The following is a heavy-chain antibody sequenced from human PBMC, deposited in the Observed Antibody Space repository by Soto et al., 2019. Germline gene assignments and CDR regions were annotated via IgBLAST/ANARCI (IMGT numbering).Heavy chain of an antibody. J-gene: IGHJ4*02. D-gene: IGHD1-26*01. CDR3: ARATRGSFYFYS. Sequence: QVQLVQSGPEMSKPGASVKVSCNTSGYTFTIYFIHWGRQAPGRGLEWMGWINPNSGDTKYAQNFQGRVTMTRDTSISTAYMALGGLTSDDTAVFFCARATRGSFYFYSWGQGTLVTVSS. CDR2: INPNSGDT. V-gene: IGHV1-2*02. CDR1: GYTFTIYF.